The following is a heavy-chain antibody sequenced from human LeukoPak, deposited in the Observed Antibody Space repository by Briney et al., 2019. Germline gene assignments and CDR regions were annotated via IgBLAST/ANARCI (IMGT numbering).Heavy chain of an antibody. D-gene: IGHD3-3*01. V-gene: IGHV4-38-2*01. CDR3: ARRPVWSGYPHFDY. CDR1: GYSISSGYY. Sequence: PSETLSLTCAVSGYSISSGYYWGWIRQPPGKGLEWIGSIYYSGSTYYNPSLKSRVTISVDTSKNQFSLNLSSVTAADTAVYYCARRPVWSGYPHFDYWGQGTLVTVSS. CDR2: IYYSGST. J-gene: IGHJ4*02.